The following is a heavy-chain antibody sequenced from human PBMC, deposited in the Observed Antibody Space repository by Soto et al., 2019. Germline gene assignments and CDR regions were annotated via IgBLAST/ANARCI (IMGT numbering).Heavy chain of an antibody. D-gene: IGHD2-15*01. CDR3: ARYGSGECNRGSCYSPFDY. CDR2: IYYSGST. Sequence: TLSLTCTVSGGSISSGGYYWSWIRQHPGKGLEWIGYIYYSGSTYYNPSLKSRVTISVDTSKNQFSLKLSSVTAADTAVYYCARYGSGECNRGSCYSPFDYWGQGTLVTVSS. V-gene: IGHV4-31*03. J-gene: IGHJ4*02. CDR1: GGSISSGGYY.